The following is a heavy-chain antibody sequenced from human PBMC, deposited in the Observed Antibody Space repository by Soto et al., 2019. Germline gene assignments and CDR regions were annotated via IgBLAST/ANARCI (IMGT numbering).Heavy chain of an antibody. CDR1: GYTFTSYG. Sequence: GASVKVSCKASGYTFTSYGISWVRQAPGQGLEWMGWISAYNGNTNYAQKLQGRVTMTTDTSTSTAYMELRSLRSDDTAVYYCARGPYGSGSYALSPPKRHCFDPWGQGTLVTVSS. D-gene: IGHD3-10*01. V-gene: IGHV1-18*01. J-gene: IGHJ5*02. CDR3: ARGPYGSGSYALSPPKRHCFDP. CDR2: ISAYNGNT.